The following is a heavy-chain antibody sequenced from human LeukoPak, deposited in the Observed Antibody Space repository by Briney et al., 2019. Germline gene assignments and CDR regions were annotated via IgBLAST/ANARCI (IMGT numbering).Heavy chain of an antibody. Sequence: PGGSLRLSCVASGFSISSGYMTWARQAPGRALEWVSLLYSDDSAYYPDSVKGRFTISRDNSKSTLHLQMDTLRTEDTAMYYCARDPWQGSTTLHWGQGIMVTVSS. CDR1: GFSISSGY. D-gene: IGHD1-26*01. CDR3: ARDPWQGSTTLH. J-gene: IGHJ4*02. V-gene: IGHV3-66*02. CDR2: LYSDDSA.